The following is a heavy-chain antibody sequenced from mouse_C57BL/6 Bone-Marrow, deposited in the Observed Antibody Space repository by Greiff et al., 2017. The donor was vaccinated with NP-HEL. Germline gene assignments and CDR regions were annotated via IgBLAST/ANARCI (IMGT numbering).Heavy chain of an antibody. CDR3: AREGDLPYSFDY. CDR2: IYYSGTI. CDR1: GISITTGNYR. J-gene: IGHJ2*01. V-gene: IGHV3-5*01. D-gene: IGHD2-1*01. Sequence: ESGPGLVKPSQTVFLTCTVTGISITTGNYRWSWIRQFPGNKLEWIGYIYYSGTITFNPSLTSRTTITRDTPKNQFFLEMNSLTAEDTYTYYCAREGDLPYSFDYWGQGTTLTVSS.